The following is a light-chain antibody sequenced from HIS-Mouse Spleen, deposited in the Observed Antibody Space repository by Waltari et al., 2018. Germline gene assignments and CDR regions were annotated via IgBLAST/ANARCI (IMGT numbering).Light chain of an antibody. V-gene: IGLV1-47*01. CDR3: AAWDDSLSGPV. J-gene: IGLJ2*01. CDR1: SSNIGSNY. Sequence: QSVLTQPPSASGTPGQRVTISCSGSSSNIGSNYVYWYQQLPGTAHKLLIYRNNQRPSGFPDRFSGSKSGPSASLAISGLRSEDEADYYCAAWDDSLSGPVFGGGTKLTVL. CDR2: RNN.